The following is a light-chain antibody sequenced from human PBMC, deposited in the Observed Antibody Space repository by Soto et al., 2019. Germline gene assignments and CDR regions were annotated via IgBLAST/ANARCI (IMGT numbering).Light chain of an antibody. CDR3: QPDNDWPLT. CDR2: DAS. J-gene: IGKJ4*01. CDR1: QNINSD. V-gene: IGKV3-15*01. Sequence: EIVMTQSPATLSVSPGERATLSCWASQNINSDLAWYQQKPGQAPRLLIYDASTRATGIPVRFSGSGSGTDFTLTISRLQSEDSAVYYCQPDNDWPLTFGGGTKVEIK.